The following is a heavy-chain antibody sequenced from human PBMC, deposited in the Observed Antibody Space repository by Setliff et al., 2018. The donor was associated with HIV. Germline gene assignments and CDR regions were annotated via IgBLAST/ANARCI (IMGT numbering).Heavy chain of an antibody. J-gene: IGHJ6*03. CDR1: GFTFGDYG. Sequence: GGSLRLSCTASGFTFGDYGMSWVRQAPGKGLEWVGFIRSKAYGGTTEYAASVKGRFTISRDDSKSIAYLQMNSLKTEETAVYYCTREPFLEWYDYYYYMDVWGKGTTVTVSS. D-gene: IGHD3-3*02. V-gene: IGHV3-49*04. CDR2: IRSKAYGGTT. CDR3: TREPFLEWYDYYYYMDV.